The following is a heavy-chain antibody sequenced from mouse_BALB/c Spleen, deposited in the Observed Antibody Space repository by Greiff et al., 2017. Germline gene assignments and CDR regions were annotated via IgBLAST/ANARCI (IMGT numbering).Heavy chain of an antibody. D-gene: IGHD2-10*01. CDR2: IYPGDGDT. J-gene: IGHJ3*01. CDR1: GYTFTSYW. Sequence: VQLQQSGAELARPGASVKLSCKASGYTFTSYWMQWVKQRPGQGLEWIGAIYPGDGDTRYTQKFKGKATLTADKSSSTAYMQLSSLASEDSAVYYCARAYYGNSAWFAYWGQGTLVTVSA. V-gene: IGHV1-87*01. CDR3: ARAYYGNSAWFAY.